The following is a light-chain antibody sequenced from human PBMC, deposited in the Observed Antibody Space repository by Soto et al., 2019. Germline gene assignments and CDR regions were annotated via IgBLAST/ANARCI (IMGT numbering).Light chain of an antibody. V-gene: IGKV3-15*01. Sequence: THSPATLSVSPGDRATLSCRASQSVSRNLAWYQQKPGQAPRHLIYCASTRASGVPARFSVSGSVTEFTLSICSLQSEDVAVYYCQQYGFWPPESFGQGTKLEI. CDR1: QSVSRN. CDR2: CAS. CDR3: QQYGFWPPES. J-gene: IGKJ2*01.